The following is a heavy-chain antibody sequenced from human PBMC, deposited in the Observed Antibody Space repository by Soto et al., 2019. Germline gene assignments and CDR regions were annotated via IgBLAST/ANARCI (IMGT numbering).Heavy chain of an antibody. CDR2: INHSGNT. J-gene: IGHJ4*02. CDR1: GKSLSGYY. CDR3: ARHHVRGRTIAGAAEF. D-gene: IGHD1-26*01. V-gene: IGHV4-34*01. Sequence: PSETLSLTCAVYGKSLSGYYWSWIRQPPGKALEWIGEINHSGNTNYNPSLKSRVTISVDTSKNQLFLNLSSVTAADTAMYYCARHHVRGRTIAGAAEFWGQGTQVTVSS.